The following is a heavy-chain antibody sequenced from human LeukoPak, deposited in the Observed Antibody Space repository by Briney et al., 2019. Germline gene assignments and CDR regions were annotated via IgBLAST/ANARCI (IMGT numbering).Heavy chain of an antibody. V-gene: IGHV1-69*06. CDR3: ARDAFRSARAFDI. CDR2: IIPMFVTA. J-gene: IGHJ3*02. D-gene: IGHD6-25*01. CDR1: GGTFNKYS. Sequence: SVKVSCKASGGTFNKYSISWARQAAGQGPEWMGGIIPMFVTANYAQKFQGRLTITADKSTSTAYMELSSLRSEDTAAYYCARDAFRSARAFDIWGQGTMVTVSS.